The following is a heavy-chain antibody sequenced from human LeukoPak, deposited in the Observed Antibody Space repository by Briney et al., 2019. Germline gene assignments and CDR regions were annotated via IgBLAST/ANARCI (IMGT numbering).Heavy chain of an antibody. CDR1: GYTFTSYG. Sequence: ASVKVSCKASGYTFTSYGITWVRQAPGQGLEWMGWINTNTGNPTYAQGFTGRFVFSLDTSVSTAYLQISSLKAEDTAVYYCARAFSGIAVANFDPWGQGTLVTVSS. V-gene: IGHV7-4-1*02. CDR2: INTNTGNP. J-gene: IGHJ5*02. D-gene: IGHD6-19*01. CDR3: ARAFSGIAVANFDP.